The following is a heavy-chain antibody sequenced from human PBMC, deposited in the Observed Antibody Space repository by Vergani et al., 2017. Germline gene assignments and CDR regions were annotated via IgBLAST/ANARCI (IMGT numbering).Heavy chain of an antibody. V-gene: IGHV3-21*01. D-gene: IGHD2-21*02. CDR3: ARPYCGGDCYTALGAFDI. CDR2: IGSSSSYI. CDR1: GFTFSSYS. J-gene: IGHJ3*02. Sequence: EVQLVESGGGLVKPGGSLRLSCAASGFTFSSYSMNWVRQAPGKGLEWVSTIGSSSSYIYYADSVKGRFTISRDNAKNSLYLQMNSLRAEDTAVYYCARPYCGGDCYTALGAFDIWGQGTMVTVSS.